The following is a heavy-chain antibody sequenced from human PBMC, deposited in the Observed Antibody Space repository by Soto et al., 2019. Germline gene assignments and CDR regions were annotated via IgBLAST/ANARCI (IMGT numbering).Heavy chain of an antibody. Sequence: PEESLRLSCAASGFTFSSYSMNWVRQAPGKGLEWVSSISSSSSYIYYADSVKGRFTISRDNAKNSLYLQMNSLRAEDTAVYYCARDRFGVVPDWFDPWGQGTLVTVSS. CDR1: GFTFSSYS. CDR3: ARDRFGVVPDWFDP. J-gene: IGHJ5*02. CDR2: ISSSSSYI. D-gene: IGHD3-3*01. V-gene: IGHV3-21*01.